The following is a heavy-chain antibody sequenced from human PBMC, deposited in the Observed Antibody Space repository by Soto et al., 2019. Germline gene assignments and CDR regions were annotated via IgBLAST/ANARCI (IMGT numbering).Heavy chain of an antibody. CDR3: ARDRYYGSGTYYNFYSGMDV. CDR2: IYYSGIT. J-gene: IGHJ6*02. CDR1: GGSISSYY. D-gene: IGHD3-10*01. V-gene: IGHV4-59*12. Sequence: SETLSLTFTVSGGSISSYYWIWILQPPGKGLEWIGYIYYSGITYYTPSLQSRVTISLDTSKNHFSLKLSSVTPADTAVYYCARDRYYGSGTYYNFYSGMDVWGQGTTVTVSS.